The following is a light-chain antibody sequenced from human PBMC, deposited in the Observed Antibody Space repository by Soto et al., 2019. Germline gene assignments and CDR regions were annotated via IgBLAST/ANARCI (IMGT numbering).Light chain of an antibody. J-gene: IGKJ5*01. CDR1: QSVSSN. CDR3: QQRSNWPPIT. Sequence: EILMTQSPVTLSVSPGERATLSCRASQSVSSNLAWYQQKPGQAPSLLIYGAFTRATGIPARFSGSGSGTDFTLTISSLEPEDFAVYYCQQRSNWPPITFGQGTRLEIK. V-gene: IGKV3-11*01. CDR2: GAF.